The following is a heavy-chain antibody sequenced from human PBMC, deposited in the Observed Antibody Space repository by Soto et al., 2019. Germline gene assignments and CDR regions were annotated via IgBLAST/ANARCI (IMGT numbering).Heavy chain of an antibody. J-gene: IGHJ6*02. D-gene: IGHD5-12*01. CDR3: PKNTVGLSRYYYYGMDV. CDR2: MAYDVSNE. CDR1: GVTFSSFG. Sequence: XESLRLSFAASGVTFSSFGIHWVGQAPGKGLEWVAVMAYDVSNEYYADSVRGRFTISRDKSKSTVYLQMNSLRPEDTAVYYCPKNTVGLSRYYYYGMDVWGQRTTVTVSS. V-gene: IGHV3-30*18.